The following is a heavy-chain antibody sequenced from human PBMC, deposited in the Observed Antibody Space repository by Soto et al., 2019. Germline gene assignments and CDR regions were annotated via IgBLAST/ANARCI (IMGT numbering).Heavy chain of an antibody. D-gene: IGHD3-10*01. V-gene: IGHV3-23*01. Sequence: EVQLLESGGGLVQPGGSLRLSCAASGFTFSSYAMSWVRQAPGKGLEWVSAISGSGGSTYYADSVKGRFTISRDNSKNTLYLQMNSPRAEDTAVYYCASNLPGSGSYFYYYYYMDVWGKGTTVTVSS. J-gene: IGHJ6*03. CDR1: GFTFSSYA. CDR3: ASNLPGSGSYFYYYYYMDV. CDR2: ISGSGGST.